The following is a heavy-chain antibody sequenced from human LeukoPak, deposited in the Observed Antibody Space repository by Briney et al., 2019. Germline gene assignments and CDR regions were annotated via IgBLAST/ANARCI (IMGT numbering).Heavy chain of an antibody. Sequence: SVKVSCKASGGTFSSYAISWVRQAPGQGLEWMGGIIPIFGTANYAQKFQGRVTITADESTSTAYMELSSLRSEDTAVYYCARAGPTGWSSSHPDGYYYYMDVWGKGTTVTISS. V-gene: IGHV1-69*13. CDR1: GGTFSSYA. CDR2: IIPIFGTA. D-gene: IGHD6-13*01. CDR3: ARAGPTGWSSSHPDGYYYYMDV. J-gene: IGHJ6*03.